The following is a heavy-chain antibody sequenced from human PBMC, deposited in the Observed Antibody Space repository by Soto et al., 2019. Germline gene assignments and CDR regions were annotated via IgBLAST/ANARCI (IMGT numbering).Heavy chain of an antibody. V-gene: IGHV4-39*01. CDR1: GGSISSSSYY. Sequence: QLHLQESGPGLVKPSETLSLTCTVSGGSISSSSYYWGWIRQPPGKGLEWIGSIYYSGRTYYNSSLKSRVTMSVDMSKNQCSLKLSSVTAADTAVYYCVGTDSDYTWIDYWGQGTLGTVSS. D-gene: IGHD4-4*01. CDR2: IYYSGRT. J-gene: IGHJ4*02. CDR3: VGTDSDYTWIDY.